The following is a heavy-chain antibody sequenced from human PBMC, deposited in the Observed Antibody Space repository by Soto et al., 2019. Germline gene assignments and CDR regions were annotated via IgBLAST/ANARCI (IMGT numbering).Heavy chain of an antibody. J-gene: IGHJ6*03. D-gene: IGHD3-3*01. CDR1: GSTFTSYG. V-gene: IGHV1-18*01. CDR3: ARGITIFGVVITPTPYYYYMDV. CDR2: ISAYNGNT. Sequence: ASVKVSCKASGSTFTSYGISWVRQAPGQGLEWMGWISAYNGNTNYAQKLQGRVTMTTDTSTSTAYMELRSLRSDDTAVYYCARGITIFGVVITPTPYYYYMDVWGKGTTVTVSS.